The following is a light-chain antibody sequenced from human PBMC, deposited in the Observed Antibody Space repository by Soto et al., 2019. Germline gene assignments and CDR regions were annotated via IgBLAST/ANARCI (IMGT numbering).Light chain of an antibody. V-gene: IGKV1-33*01. CDR1: QNITNN. Sequence: DIQVTQSPSSLSAAIGDRVTITCGASQNITNNLSWYQQKPGKAPNLLIYHASKLAKGVTSRFSGSGSGTDFSFIITSLQREDLATYYCQQYYGLPPLTFGQGTQLEI. CDR2: HAS. J-gene: IGKJ5*01. CDR3: QQYYGLPPLT.